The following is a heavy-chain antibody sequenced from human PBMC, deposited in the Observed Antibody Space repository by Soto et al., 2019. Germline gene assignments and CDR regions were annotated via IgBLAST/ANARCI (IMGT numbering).Heavy chain of an antibody. CDR3: ARGCSSTSCLDDAFDI. D-gene: IGHD2-2*01. J-gene: IGHJ3*02. V-gene: IGHV3-23*01. CDR2: ISGSGGST. Sequence: GGSLRLSCAASGFTFSSYAMSWVRQAPGKGLEWVSAISGSGGSTYYADSVKGRFTISRDNSRNTLYLKMNSLRAEDTAVYYCARGCSSTSCLDDAFDIWGQGTMVTVSS. CDR1: GFTFSSYA.